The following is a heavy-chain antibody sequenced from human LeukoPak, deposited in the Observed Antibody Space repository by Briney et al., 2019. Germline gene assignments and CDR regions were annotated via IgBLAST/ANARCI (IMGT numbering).Heavy chain of an antibody. CDR1: GGSISSSSYY. CDR3: ASETTVTTNYDY. CDR2: IYYSGST. V-gene: IGHV4-39*07. Sequence: SETLSLTCTVSGGSISSSSYYWGWIRQPPGKGLEWIGSIYYSGSTYYNPSLKSRVTISVDTSKNQFSLKLSSVTAADTAVYYCASETTVTTNYDYWGQGTMVTVSS. D-gene: IGHD4-17*01. J-gene: IGHJ3*01.